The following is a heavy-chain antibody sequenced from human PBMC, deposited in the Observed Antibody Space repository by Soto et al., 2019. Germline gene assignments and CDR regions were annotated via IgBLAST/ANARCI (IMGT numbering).Heavy chain of an antibody. D-gene: IGHD6-19*01. J-gene: IGHJ6*02. CDR1: GGTFSSYA. CDR2: IIPFSGTA. CDR3: ATEYAVADTYYFGMHV. V-gene: IGHV1-69*01. Sequence: QVQLVQSGAEVKKPGSSVKVSCKASGGTFSSYAISWVRQAPGQGLEWMGGIIPFSGTANYPQKCQGRVTIDADESTSTANMELKSLGSEDTAVYYCATEYAVADTYYFGMHVWGQGTTVTVSS.